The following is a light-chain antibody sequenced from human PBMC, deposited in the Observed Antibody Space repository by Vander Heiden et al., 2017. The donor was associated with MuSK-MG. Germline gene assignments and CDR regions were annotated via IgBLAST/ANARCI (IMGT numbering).Light chain of an antibody. Sequence: QSALTQPASVPGSPARSLTIPCTGTSSDVGGYNYVSWYQQHPGKAPKLMIYDVSNRPSGVSNRFSGSKSGNTASLTISGLQAEDEADYYCSSYTSSSTLVFGGGTKLTVL. CDR3: SSYTSSSTLV. CDR2: DVS. CDR1: SSDVGGYNY. V-gene: IGLV2-14*01. J-gene: IGLJ2*01.